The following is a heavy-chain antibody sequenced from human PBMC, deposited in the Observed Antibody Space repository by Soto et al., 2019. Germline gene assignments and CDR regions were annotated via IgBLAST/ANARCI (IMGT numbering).Heavy chain of an antibody. CDR1: GFTFSSYG. J-gene: IGHJ4*02. CDR2: IWYDGSNK. Sequence: QVQLVESGGGVVQPGRSLRLSCAASGFTFSSYGMHWVRQAPGKGLEWVAVIWYDGSNKYYADSVKGRFTISRDNSKNTLYLQMNSLRAEDTAVYYCARDRVDTAMVFDYWGQGTLVTVSS. D-gene: IGHD5-18*01. V-gene: IGHV3-33*01. CDR3: ARDRVDTAMVFDY.